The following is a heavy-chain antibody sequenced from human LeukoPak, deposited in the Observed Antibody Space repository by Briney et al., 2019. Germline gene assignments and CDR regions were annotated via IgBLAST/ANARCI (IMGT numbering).Heavy chain of an antibody. D-gene: IGHD1-7*01. V-gene: IGHV3-33*01. CDR3: ARDWNYGTPDY. J-gene: IGHJ4*02. Sequence: GGPLRLSCAASGFTFSSYGMHWVRQAPGKGLEWVAVIWYDGSNKYYADSVKGRFTISRDNSKNTLYLQMNSLRAEDTAVYYCARDWNYGTPDYWGQGTLVTVSS. CDR1: GFTFSSYG. CDR2: IWYDGSNK.